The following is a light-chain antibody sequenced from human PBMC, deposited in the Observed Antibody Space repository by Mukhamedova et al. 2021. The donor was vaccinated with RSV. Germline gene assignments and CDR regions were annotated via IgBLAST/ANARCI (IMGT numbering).Light chain of an antibody. V-gene: IGKV1-17*01. J-gene: IGKJ1*01. CDR3: LQHHSYPWT. CDR2: ASY. Sequence: WYQRRVHGGAPKRLIYASYNLESGAPSRFSGSVSGTEFTPTISSLQPEDFATYNCLQHHSYPWTFGQGTKVEIK.